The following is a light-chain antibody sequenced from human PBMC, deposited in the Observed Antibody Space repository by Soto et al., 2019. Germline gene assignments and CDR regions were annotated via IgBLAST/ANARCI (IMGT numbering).Light chain of an antibody. Sequence: AIQLTQSPSSLSASVGDRVTITCRASQDIGIYLAWYQQKPGKAPNLLIYAASSLQRGVPSRFSGSGSGTDFTLTISSLQPEDAATYYCQKCKVAPFTFGGGTKVDIK. CDR1: QDIGIY. CDR2: AAS. V-gene: IGKV1-13*02. CDR3: QKCKVAPFT. J-gene: IGKJ4*01.